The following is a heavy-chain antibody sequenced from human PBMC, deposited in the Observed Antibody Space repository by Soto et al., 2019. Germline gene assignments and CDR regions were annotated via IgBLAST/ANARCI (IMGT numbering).Heavy chain of an antibody. V-gene: IGHV1-69*06. CDR2: IIPIFGTA. CDR3: ARGRYFDWLLFGWFDP. D-gene: IGHD3-9*01. J-gene: IGHJ5*02. CDR1: GGTFSSYA. Sequence: QVQLVQSGAEVKKPGSSVKVSCKASGGTFSSYAISWVRQAPGQGLEWMGGIIPIFGTANYAQKFQGRVTITADKSTSTADMELSSLRSEDTAVYYCARGRYFDWLLFGWFDPWGQGTLVTVSS.